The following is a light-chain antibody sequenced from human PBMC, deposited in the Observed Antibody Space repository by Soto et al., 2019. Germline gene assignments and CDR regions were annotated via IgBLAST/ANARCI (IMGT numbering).Light chain of an antibody. J-gene: IGKJ1*01. CDR2: AAS. CDR1: QGIRND. CDR3: LQHSSYPWT. V-gene: IGKV1-17*01. Sequence: DIQMTQSPSSLSASVGDRVTITCRASQGIRNDLAWSQQKPGKAPKRLIYAASSLQSGVPSRFSGSGFGTEFTLTISSLQPEDFATYYCLQHSSYPWTFGQGTKV.